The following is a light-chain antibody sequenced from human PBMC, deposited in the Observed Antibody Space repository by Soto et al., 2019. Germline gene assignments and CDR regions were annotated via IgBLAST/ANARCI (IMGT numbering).Light chain of an antibody. CDR3: CSYTSNTVV. Sequence: QSVLTQPASVSGSPGQSLTVSCTGINSDGGSFVSWYQHHPGKAPKLVIYEGTKRPSGVSNHFSGSKSGNTASLTISGLQAEDEGDYYCCSYTSNTVVFGGGTKRTVL. CDR1: NSDGGSF. CDR2: EGT. V-gene: IGLV2-23*01. J-gene: IGLJ2*01.